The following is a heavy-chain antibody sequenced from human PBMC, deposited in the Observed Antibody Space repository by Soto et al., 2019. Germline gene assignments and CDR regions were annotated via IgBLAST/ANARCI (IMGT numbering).Heavy chain of an antibody. CDR1: GFTFSSYG. D-gene: IGHD3-22*01. Sequence: GGSLRLSCAASGFTFSSYGMHWVRQAPGKGLEWVAVISYDGSNKYYADSVKGRFTISRDNSKNTLYLQMNSLRAEDTAVYYCATLTIVRGQGTLVTVSS. V-gene: IGHV3-30*03. CDR3: ATLTIV. CDR2: ISYDGSNK. J-gene: IGHJ4*02.